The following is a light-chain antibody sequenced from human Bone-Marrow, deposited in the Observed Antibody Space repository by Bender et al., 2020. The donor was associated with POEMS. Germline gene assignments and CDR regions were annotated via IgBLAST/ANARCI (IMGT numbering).Light chain of an antibody. V-gene: IGLV1-40*01. Sequence: QSVLTQPPSVSGAPGQRVTISCTGSSSNTGSGYDINWYQHLPGTAPKLLIYGYNNRPSGVPDRFSGSKSGTSASLAIAGIQAEDAGDYYCQSYDNSLGGWVFGGGTRLTVL. CDR3: QSYDNSLGGWV. CDR1: SSNTGSGYD. CDR2: GYN. J-gene: IGLJ3*02.